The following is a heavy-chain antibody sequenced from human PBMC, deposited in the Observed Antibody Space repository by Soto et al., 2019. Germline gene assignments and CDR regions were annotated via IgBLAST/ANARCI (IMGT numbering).Heavy chain of an antibody. CDR1: GVSVSSGSYC. CDR3: ARRYGGTFDY. V-gene: IGHV4-61*01. D-gene: IGHD2-15*01. J-gene: IGHJ4*02. CDR2: IYYSGST. Sequence: SETLSLTCTVSGVSVSSGSYCWNWIRQPPGKGLEWIGYIYYSGSTNYNPSLKSRVTISVDTSKNQFSLKLSSVTAADTAVYYCARRYGGTFDYWGQGTLVTVSS.